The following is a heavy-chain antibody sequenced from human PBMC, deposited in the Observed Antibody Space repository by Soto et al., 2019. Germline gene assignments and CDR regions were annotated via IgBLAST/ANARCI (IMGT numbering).Heavy chain of an antibody. Sequence: QVQLQESGPGLVKPSETLSLTCTVSGGSISSYYWSWIRQPPGKGLEWIGYIYYSGSTNYNPSLKSRVTISVDTSKNQFSLKLSSVTAADTAVYYCARDSPTGRYYNGMDVWGQGTTVTVSS. CDR1: GGSISSYY. V-gene: IGHV4-59*01. CDR2: IYYSGST. D-gene: IGHD1-26*01. CDR3: ARDSPTGRYYNGMDV. J-gene: IGHJ6*02.